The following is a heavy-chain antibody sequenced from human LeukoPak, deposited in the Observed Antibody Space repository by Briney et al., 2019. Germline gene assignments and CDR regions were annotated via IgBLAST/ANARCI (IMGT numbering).Heavy chain of an antibody. CDR1: GGSISSYY. V-gene: IGHV4-59*01. CDR2: IYYSGST. J-gene: IGHJ4*02. D-gene: IGHD6-19*01. CDR3: ARVGEDSSGWYADY. Sequence: SETLSLTCTVSGGSISSYYWSWIRQPPGKGLEWIGHIYYSGSTNYNPSLKSRVTISVDTSKNQFSLKLSSVTAADTAVYYCARVGEDSSGWYADYRGQGTLVTVSS.